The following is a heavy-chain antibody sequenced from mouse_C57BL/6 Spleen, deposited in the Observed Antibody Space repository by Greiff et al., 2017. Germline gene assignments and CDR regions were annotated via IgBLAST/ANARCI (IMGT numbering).Heavy chain of an antibody. CDR2: LYPGDGDT. V-gene: IGHV1-82*01. CDR3: ARSDGYDGNWFAD. Sequence: VQLQQSGPELVKPGASVTISCKASGYAFSSSWMNWVKQRPGKGLEWIGRLYPGDGDTNYNGKFKGKATLTADKSSSTASMQLSSLTSEDSAVYFCARSDGYDGNWFADWGQGTLVTVSA. CDR1: GYAFSSSW. D-gene: IGHD2-2*01. J-gene: IGHJ3*01.